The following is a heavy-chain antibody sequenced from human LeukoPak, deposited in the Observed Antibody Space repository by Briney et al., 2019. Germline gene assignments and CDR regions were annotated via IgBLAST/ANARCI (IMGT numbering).Heavy chain of an antibody. CDR3: ARDEGIAAAGLND. CDR2: INAGNGNT. J-gene: IGHJ4*02. V-gene: IGHV1-3*01. CDR1: GYTFTSYA. D-gene: IGHD6-13*01. Sequence: ASVKVSCKASGYTFTSYAMHWVRQAPGQRLEWMGWINAGNGNTKYSQKFQGRVTITRDTSASTAYMELSSLRSEDTAVYHCARDEGIAAAGLNDWGQGTLVTVSS.